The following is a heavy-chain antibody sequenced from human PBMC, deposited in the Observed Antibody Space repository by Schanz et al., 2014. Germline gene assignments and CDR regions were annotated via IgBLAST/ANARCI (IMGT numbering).Heavy chain of an antibody. Sequence: VQLVESGGGLVQPGGSLRLSCAASGFTFSSYAMHWVRQAPGKGLEWVAVISYDGSNKYYADSVKGRFTISRDYSKNTLYLQMSSLRAEDTAIYYCAKLSSSGRLAGYFDYWGQGALVTVSS. CDR1: GFTFSSYA. J-gene: IGHJ4*02. CDR3: AKLSSSGRLAGYFDY. D-gene: IGHD6-19*01. V-gene: IGHV3-30-3*01. CDR2: ISYDGSNK.